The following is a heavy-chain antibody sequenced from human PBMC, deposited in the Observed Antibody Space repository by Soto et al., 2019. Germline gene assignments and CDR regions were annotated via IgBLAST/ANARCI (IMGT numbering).Heavy chain of an antibody. Sequence: EVQLLESGGGLVQPGGSLRLSCAVSGFTFRSYAMSWVRQAPGKGPEWVSVISAGGSNTYYAESVKGRFTISRDNSNTTLYLQMNSLRDEDTAVYYCAKKGPPRDAFDIWGQGTMVTVST. V-gene: IGHV3-23*01. CDR2: ISAGGSNT. J-gene: IGHJ3*02. CDR1: GFTFRSYA. CDR3: AKKGPPRDAFDI.